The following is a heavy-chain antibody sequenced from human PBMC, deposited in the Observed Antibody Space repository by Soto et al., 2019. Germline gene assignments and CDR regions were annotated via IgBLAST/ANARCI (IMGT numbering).Heavy chain of an antibody. CDR2: IYYSGST. CDR1: GGSISSGGYY. Sequence: SETLSLTCTVSGGSISSGGYYWSWIRQHPGKGLEWIGYIYYSGSTYYNPSLKSRVTISVDTSKNQFSLKLSYVTAADTAVYYCARDLGNDYSNYGGFWFDPWGQGTLVTVSS. J-gene: IGHJ5*02. D-gene: IGHD4-4*01. CDR3: ARDLGNDYSNYGGFWFDP. V-gene: IGHV4-31*03.